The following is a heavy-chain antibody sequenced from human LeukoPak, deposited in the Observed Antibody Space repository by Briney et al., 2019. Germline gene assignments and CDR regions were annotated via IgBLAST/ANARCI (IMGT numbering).Heavy chain of an antibody. J-gene: IGHJ6*03. CDR2: IIPLFGTA. CDR1: GGTFSNYA. Sequence: GASVKVSCKASGGTFSNYAISWVRQAPGQGLEWMGGIIPLFGTANYAQKFQGRVSITTDESTSTAYMELSSLRSEDTAVYYCARGRRIAARPRTNYYYYMDVWGKGTTVTVSS. D-gene: IGHD6-6*01. CDR3: ARGRRIAARPRTNYYYYMDV. V-gene: IGHV1-69*05.